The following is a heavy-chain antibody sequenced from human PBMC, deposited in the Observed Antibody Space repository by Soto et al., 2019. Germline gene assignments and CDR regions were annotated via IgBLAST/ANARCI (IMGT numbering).Heavy chain of an antibody. Sequence: SETLSLTCTVSGGSISGYYWSWIRQPPGKGLEWIGYMYNTGSTVYNPSFKSRVTISVDTSKNQFSLKLNSVTAADTAVYYCARVPDYWGQGTLVTVS. CDR2: MYNTGST. CDR1: GGSISGYY. CDR3: ARVPDY. V-gene: IGHV4-59*01. J-gene: IGHJ4*02.